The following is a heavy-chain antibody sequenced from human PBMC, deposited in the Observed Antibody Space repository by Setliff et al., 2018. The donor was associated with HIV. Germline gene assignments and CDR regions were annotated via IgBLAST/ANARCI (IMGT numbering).Heavy chain of an antibody. CDR2: IYWSGLT. J-gene: IGHJ4*02. Sequence: SETLSLTCTVSSGSVSRSDYYWGWIRQTPGKGLEWIGSIYWSGLTFYNPSLKSRVTISVDTSKNQFSLRLNSVTAADTAVYYCARAPPYKWEPSQDYWGQGTLVTVSS. CDR1: SGSVSRSDYY. D-gene: IGHD1-26*01. CDR3: ARAPPYKWEPSQDY. V-gene: IGHV4-39*01.